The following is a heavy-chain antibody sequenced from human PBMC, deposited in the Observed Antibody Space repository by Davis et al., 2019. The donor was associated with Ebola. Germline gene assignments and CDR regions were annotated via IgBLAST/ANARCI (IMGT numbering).Heavy chain of an antibody. V-gene: IGHV3-30*14. J-gene: IGHJ6*04. CDR1: GFTFSSYA. Sequence: GESLKISCAASGFTFSSYAMHWVRQAPGKGLEWVAVISYDGSNKYYADSVKGRFTISRDISKNTLHLQMNSLRVEDTAMYFCAREPTGNYYYFYGMDVWGKGTTVTVSS. D-gene: IGHD4-17*01. CDR3: AREPTGNYYYFYGMDV. CDR2: ISYDGSNK.